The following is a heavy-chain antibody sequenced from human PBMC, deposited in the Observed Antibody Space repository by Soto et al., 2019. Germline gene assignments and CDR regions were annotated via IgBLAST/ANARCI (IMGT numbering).Heavy chain of an antibody. CDR1: GFTFSSYA. CDR3: AKGNSWSPALVLDI. Sequence: GGSLRLSCAASGFTFSSYAMNWFRQAPGKGLEWVSAISGSGGSTYYADSVKGRFTTSRDSSKNTLYLQMNSLRAEDTAVYYCAKGNSWSPALVLDIWGQGTMVTVSS. CDR2: ISGSGGST. V-gene: IGHV3-23*01. D-gene: IGHD1-7*01. J-gene: IGHJ3*02.